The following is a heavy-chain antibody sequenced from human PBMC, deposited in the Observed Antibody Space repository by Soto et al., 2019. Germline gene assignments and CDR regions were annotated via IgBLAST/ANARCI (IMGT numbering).Heavy chain of an antibody. V-gene: IGHV3-15*01. CDR1: GITFSNVR. CDR3: TTDYGWAFDI. D-gene: IGHD4-17*01. Sequence: EVQLVASGGGLVKPGESLRLSCAGSGITFSNVRMTWVRQAPGTGLEWLGRIKSKTDGGTADYPAAVNGRFTISRDDSKNMLYLQLNSLKTEDTDVYYCTTDYGWAFDIWGQGTMVTVSS. J-gene: IGHJ3*02. CDR2: IKSKTDGGTA.